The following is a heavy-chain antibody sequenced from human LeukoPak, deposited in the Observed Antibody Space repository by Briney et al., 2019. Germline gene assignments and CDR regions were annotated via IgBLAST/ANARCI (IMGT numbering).Heavy chain of an antibody. J-gene: IGHJ4*02. V-gene: IGHV1-2*06. CDR1: GYTLTDYY. CDR3: ARVGYYESSGYYEY. Sequence: GASAKVSCKASGYTLTDYYMHWVRQAPGQGLEWMVRINPNSGGTNYAQKFQGRVTMTRDTSISTVYMELSRLRSDDTAVYYCARVGYYESSGYYEYWGQGTLVTVSS. D-gene: IGHD3-22*01. CDR2: INPNSGGT.